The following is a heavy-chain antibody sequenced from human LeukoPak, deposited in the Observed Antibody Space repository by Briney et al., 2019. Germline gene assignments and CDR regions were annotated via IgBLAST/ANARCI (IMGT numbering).Heavy chain of an antibody. D-gene: IGHD3-22*01. CDR2: IKQDGSEK. CDR3: ARDSSGYPPHYYYYYMDV. CDR1: GFTFSSYW. Sequence: PGGSLRLSCAASGFTFSSYWMSWVRQAPGKGLEWVANIKQDGSEKYYVDSVKGRFTISRDNAKNSLYLQMNSLRAEDTAVYYCARDSSGYPPHYYYYYMDVWGKGTTVTISS. J-gene: IGHJ6*03. V-gene: IGHV3-7*01.